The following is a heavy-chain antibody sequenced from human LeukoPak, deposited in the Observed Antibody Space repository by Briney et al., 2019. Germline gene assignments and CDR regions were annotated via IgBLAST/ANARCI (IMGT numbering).Heavy chain of an antibody. Sequence: PSETLSLTCTLSGGSISSFYWSWLRQPPGQGLGWIAYMHNSGSTKYNPSLKSRVTISVDTSKNQFSLKLRSVTAADTASYYCARHVLTAGSIDWGQGTLVTVSS. CDR1: GGSISSFY. CDR3: ARHVLTAGSID. D-gene: IGHD3-9*01. V-gene: IGHV4-59*08. J-gene: IGHJ4*02. CDR2: MHNSGST.